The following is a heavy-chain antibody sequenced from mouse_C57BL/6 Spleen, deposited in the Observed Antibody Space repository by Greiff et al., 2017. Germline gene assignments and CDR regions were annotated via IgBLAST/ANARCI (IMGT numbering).Heavy chain of an antibody. V-gene: IGHV1-52*01. D-gene: IGHD1-1*01. CDR3: AAVVATNFDY. J-gene: IGHJ2*01. CDR1: GYTFTSYW. CDR2: IDPSDSET. Sequence: VQLQQPGAELVRPGSSVKLSCKASGYTFTSYWMHWVKQRPIQGLEWIGNIDPSDSETHYNQKFKDKATLTVDKSSSTAYMQFSSLTSEDSAVYYCAAVVATNFDYWGQGTTLTVSS.